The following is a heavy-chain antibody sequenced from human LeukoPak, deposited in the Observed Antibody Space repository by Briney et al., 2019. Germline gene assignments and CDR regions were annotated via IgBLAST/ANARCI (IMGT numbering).Heavy chain of an antibody. V-gene: IGHV3-20*04. J-gene: IGHJ6*03. CDR3: ARDFRGAARLDNYYYYYMDV. Sequence: GGSLRLSCAASGFTFDDYGMSWVRQAPGKGLEWVSGINWNGGSTGYADSVKGRFTISRDNAKNSLYLQMNSLRAEDTALYYCARDFRGAARLDNYYYYYMDVWGKGTTVTVSS. D-gene: IGHD6-6*01. CDR1: GFTFDDYG. CDR2: INWNGGST.